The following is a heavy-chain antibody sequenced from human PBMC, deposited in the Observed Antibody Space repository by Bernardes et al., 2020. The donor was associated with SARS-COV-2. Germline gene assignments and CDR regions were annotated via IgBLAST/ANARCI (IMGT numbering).Heavy chain of an antibody. Sequence: GGPLRLSCAASGFTFDDYAMHWVRQAPGKGLEWVSGISWNSGSIGYADSVKGRFTISRDNAKNSLYLQMNSLRAEDTALYYCSGSHPLSLLDLWGRGTLVTVSS. CDR1: GFTFDDYA. CDR3: SGSHPLSLLDL. CDR2: ISWNSGSI. D-gene: IGHD5-12*01. V-gene: IGHV3-9*01. J-gene: IGHJ2*01.